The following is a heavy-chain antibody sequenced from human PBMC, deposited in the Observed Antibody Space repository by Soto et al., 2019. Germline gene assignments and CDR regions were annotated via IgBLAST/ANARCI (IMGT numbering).Heavy chain of an antibody. Sequence: QITLKESGPTLVKPTQTLTLTCTFSGFSLSTSGVGVGWIRQPPGKALGWLALIYWDDDKRYSPSLKSRLTITKDTSKIHVVLTMTNMDPVDTATYYCAHHSTDYGDYVFYDFDIWGQGTMVTVSS. CDR2: IYWDDDK. D-gene: IGHD4-17*01. CDR1: GFSLSTSGVG. J-gene: IGHJ3*02. V-gene: IGHV2-5*02. CDR3: AHHSTDYGDYVFYDFDI.